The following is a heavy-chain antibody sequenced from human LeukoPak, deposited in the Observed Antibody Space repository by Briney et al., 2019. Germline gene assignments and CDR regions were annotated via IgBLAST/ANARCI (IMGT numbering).Heavy chain of an antibody. J-gene: IGHJ5*02. V-gene: IGHV1-18*04. CDR3: ARVYSSGWYGLAWFDP. CDR2: ISAYNGNT. D-gene: IGHD6-19*01. Sequence: ASVKVSCKASGYTFTSYGISWVRQAPGQGLEWMGWISAYNGNTNYAQKLQGRVTMTTDTSTGTAYMELRSLRSDDTAVYYCARVYSSGWYGLAWFDPWGQGTLVTVSS. CDR1: GYTFTSYG.